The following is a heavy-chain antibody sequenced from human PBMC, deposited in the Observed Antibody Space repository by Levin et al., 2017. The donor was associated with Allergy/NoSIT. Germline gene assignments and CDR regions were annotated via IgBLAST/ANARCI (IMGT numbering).Heavy chain of an antibody. J-gene: IGHJ4*02. CDR1: GFTFSSYE. CDR2: ISSSGSTI. Sequence: GGSLRLSCAASGFTFSSYEMNWVRQAPGKGLEWVSYISSSGSTIYYADSVKGRFTISRDNAKNSLYLQMNSLRAEDTAVYYCAREGGIAARPDWSYWGQGTLVTVSS. V-gene: IGHV3-48*03. D-gene: IGHD6-6*01. CDR3: AREGGIAARPDWSY.